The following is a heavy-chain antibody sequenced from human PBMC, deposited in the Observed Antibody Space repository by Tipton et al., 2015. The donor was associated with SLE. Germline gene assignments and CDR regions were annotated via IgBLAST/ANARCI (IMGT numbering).Heavy chain of an antibody. CDR3: ARGSHRTSFALRCVGGRCYSRYFDL. CDR1: GDSIGTYY. Sequence: TLSLTCSVSGDSIGTYYWNWIRQPPGKGLEFVGSVHYSGSTDYNSSLKSRITVSLDTSQNQFSLKLTSVTAADTAVYYCARGSHRTSFALRCVGGRCYSRYFDLWGRGSPVTVSS. CDR2: VHYSGST. J-gene: IGHJ2*01. V-gene: IGHV4-59*01. D-gene: IGHD2-15*01.